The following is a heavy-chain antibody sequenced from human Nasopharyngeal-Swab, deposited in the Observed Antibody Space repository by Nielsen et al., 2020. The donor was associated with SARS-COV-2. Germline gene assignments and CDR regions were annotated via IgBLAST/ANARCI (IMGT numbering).Heavy chain of an antibody. J-gene: IGHJ4*02. CDR2: IYYSGST. CDR3: ATFDYYDSS. D-gene: IGHD3-22*01. V-gene: IGHV4-39*01. Sequence: SETLSLTCTVSGGSISSSSYCWGWIRQPPGKGLEWIGSIYYSGSTYYNPSLKSRVTISVDTSKNQFSLKLSSVTAADTAVYYCATFDYYDSSWGQGTLVTVSS. CDR1: GGSISSSSYC.